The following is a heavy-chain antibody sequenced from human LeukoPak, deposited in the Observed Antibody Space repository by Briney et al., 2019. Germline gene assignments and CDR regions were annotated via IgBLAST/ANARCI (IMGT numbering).Heavy chain of an antibody. CDR2: IRYDGSNK. CDR1: GFTFSSYG. Sequence: GGSLRLSCAASGFTFSSYGIHWVRQAPGKGLEWVAFIRYDGSNKCYTDSVKGRFTISRDNSKSTLYLQMSSLRAEDTAVYYCATPPNGGDLNYYFDYWGQGTLVTVSS. J-gene: IGHJ4*02. D-gene: IGHD2-21*01. CDR3: ATPPNGGDLNYYFDY. V-gene: IGHV3-30*02.